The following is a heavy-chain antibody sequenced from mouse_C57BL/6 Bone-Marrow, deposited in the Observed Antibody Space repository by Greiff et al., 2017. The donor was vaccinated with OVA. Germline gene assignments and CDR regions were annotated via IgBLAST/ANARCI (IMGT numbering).Heavy chain of an antibody. CDR3: ARKGSNYVGFAY. CDR2: INPSSGYT. D-gene: IGHD2-5*01. CDR1: GYTFTSYT. Sequence: VQRVESGAELARPGASVKMSCKASGYTFTSYTMHWVKQRPGQGLEWIGYINPSSGYTKYNQKFKDKATLTADKSSSTAYMQLSSLTSEDSAVYYCARKGSNYVGFAYWGQGTLVTVSA. J-gene: IGHJ3*01. V-gene: IGHV1-4*01.